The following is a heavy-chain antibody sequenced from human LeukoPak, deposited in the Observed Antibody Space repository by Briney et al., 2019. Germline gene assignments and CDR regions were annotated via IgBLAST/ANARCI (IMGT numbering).Heavy chain of an antibody. CDR3: ARGHIGMDV. D-gene: IGHD5-12*01. CDR1: GFTFSSWW. J-gene: IGHJ6*04. V-gene: IGHV3-7*01. Sequence: GGSLSLSCAVSGFTFSSWWMTWVRQAPGKGLEWVANIKQDGSEKNYVDSVKGRFTISRDNAKNSLDLQMNRLRAEDTAVYYCARGHIGMDVWGKGTTVTVSS. CDR2: IKQDGSEK.